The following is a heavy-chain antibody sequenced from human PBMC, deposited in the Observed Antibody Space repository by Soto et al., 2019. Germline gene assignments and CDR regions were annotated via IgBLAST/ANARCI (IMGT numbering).Heavy chain of an antibody. D-gene: IGHD2-15*01. Sequence: SETLSLTCAVYGGSFSDYYWIWIRQPPGKGLEWIGEINHSGSTNYNPSLKSRVTISVDTSKNQFSLKLSSVTAADTAVYYCARVVYCSGGSCSGAGDYWGQGTLVTVSS. J-gene: IGHJ4*02. V-gene: IGHV4-34*01. CDR2: INHSGST. CDR1: GGSFSDYY. CDR3: ARVVYCSGGSCSGAGDY.